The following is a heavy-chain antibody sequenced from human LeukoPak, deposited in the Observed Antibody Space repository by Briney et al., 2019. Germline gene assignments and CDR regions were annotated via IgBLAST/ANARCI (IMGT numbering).Heavy chain of an antibody. CDR3: ATAFAGSFHLPTSNWFDP. D-gene: IGHD3-10*01. V-gene: IGHV1-18*01. J-gene: IGHJ5*02. Sequence: ASVKVSCKASGYTFTSYGITWVRQAPGQGLEWMGWISVYNGNTNYAQKLQGRVTMTTDTSTSTAYMELRSLRSDDTAIYYCATAFAGSFHLPTSNWFDPWGQGTLVTVPS. CDR1: GYTFTSYG. CDR2: ISVYNGNT.